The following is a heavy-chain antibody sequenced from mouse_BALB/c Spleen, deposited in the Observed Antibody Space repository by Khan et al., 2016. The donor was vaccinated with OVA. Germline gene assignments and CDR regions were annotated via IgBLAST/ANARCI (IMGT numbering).Heavy chain of an antibody. CDR1: GFSFSGYS. J-gene: IGHJ3*01. Sequence: EVMLVESGGDLVKPGGSLKLSCAASGFSFSGYSMSWVRQTPDKRLEWVATISSGGDYTYYPDIVKGRFTISRDNAKNTLYLQMSSLKSEDTAMYYCASHLTGSFAYWGQGTLVTVSA. D-gene: IGHD4-1*01. CDR3: ASHLTGSFAY. CDR2: ISSGGDYT. V-gene: IGHV5-6*01.